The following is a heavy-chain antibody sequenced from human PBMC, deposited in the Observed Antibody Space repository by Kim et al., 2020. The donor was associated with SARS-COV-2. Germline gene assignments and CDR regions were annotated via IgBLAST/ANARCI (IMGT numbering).Heavy chain of an antibody. J-gene: IGHJ6*02. D-gene: IGHD3-3*01. Sequence: GGSLRLSCEATGFTFSSYWMSWVRQAPGKGLEWVANIKQDGSEKYYVDSVKGRFTISRDNAKNSLYLQTNSLRAEDTAVYYCARDRLEWLFSPRLDVWGQGTTVTVSS. CDR2: IKQDGSEK. CDR3: ARDRLEWLFSPRLDV. CDR1: GFTFSSYW. V-gene: IGHV3-7*01.